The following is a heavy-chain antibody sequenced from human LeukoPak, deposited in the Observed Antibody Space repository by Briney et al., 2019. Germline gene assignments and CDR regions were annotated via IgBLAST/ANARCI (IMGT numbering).Heavy chain of an antibody. J-gene: IGHJ4*02. D-gene: IGHD2-2*01. V-gene: IGHV1-18*01. Sequence: ASVKVSCKASGYTFTSYGISWVRQAPGQGLEWMGWISAYNGNTNHARKLQGRVTMTTDTSTSTAYMEVRSLRSDDTAVYYCAREPIVVVPAGYFDYWGQGTLVTVSS. CDR3: AREPIVVVPAGYFDY. CDR1: GYTFTSYG. CDR2: ISAYNGNT.